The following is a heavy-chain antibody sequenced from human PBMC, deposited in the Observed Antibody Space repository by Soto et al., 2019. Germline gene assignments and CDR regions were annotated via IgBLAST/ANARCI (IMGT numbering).Heavy chain of an antibody. D-gene: IGHD2-15*01. Sequence: QVQLVESGGGVVQPGRSLRLSCAASGFTFSSYGMHWARQAPGEGLEWVAVISYDGNRKYYADSVKGRFTISRDLSKNTVDLHMNSLRVEDTAVYFCARKGYGGRWSLDYWGQGILVTVSS. V-gene: IGHV3-30*03. CDR1: GFTFSSYG. J-gene: IGHJ4*02. CDR2: ISYDGNRK. CDR3: ARKGYGGRWSLDY.